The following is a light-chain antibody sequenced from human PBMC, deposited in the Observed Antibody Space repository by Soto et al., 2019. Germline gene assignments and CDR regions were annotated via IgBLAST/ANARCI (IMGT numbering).Light chain of an antibody. CDR2: EVT. Sequence: QSALTQPASVSGSPGQSTTISCTGTSSDVGGYDYVSWYQQRPDKAPKLMIYEVTNRPSGVSSRFSGSKSGNTASLTISGLQAEDEADYYCSSYTRRSTLVFGTGTKLTVL. CDR1: SSDVGGYDY. J-gene: IGLJ1*01. CDR3: SSYTRRSTLV. V-gene: IGLV2-14*01.